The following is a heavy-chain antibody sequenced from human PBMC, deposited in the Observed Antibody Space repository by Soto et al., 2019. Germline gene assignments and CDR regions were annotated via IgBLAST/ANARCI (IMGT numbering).Heavy chain of an antibody. CDR2: INDGSEE. Sequence: QVQLVESGGGVVRPGTSLRLSCAATGFSFSAHGMHWVPQAPGKGLEWLAVINDGSEEGYADSVRGRFTISRDNARNILYLQMDNLRAEDSALYYCARDDLFVDNGLDHWGQGTLVTVSS. CDR1: GFSFSAHG. J-gene: IGHJ4*02. D-gene: IGHD1-1*01. V-gene: IGHV3-33*01. CDR3: ARDDLFVDNGLDH.